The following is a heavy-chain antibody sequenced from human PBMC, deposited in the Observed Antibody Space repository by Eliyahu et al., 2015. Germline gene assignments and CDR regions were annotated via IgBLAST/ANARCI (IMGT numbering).Heavy chain of an antibody. V-gene: IGHV3-21*01. CDR1: GFXFSRXT. J-gene: IGHJ5*02. D-gene: IGHD3-10*01. Sequence: EVQLVESGGGLXKPGGSLXLSCAASGFXFSRXTXXXVRQAPGKGLEWVSSISGGGRHIDYADSVKGRFTISRDNAKNSLYLEMNSLRTEDTAVYYCATYSGVTLLSPWGQGTLVTVSS. CDR2: ISGGGRHI. CDR3: ATYSGVTLLSP.